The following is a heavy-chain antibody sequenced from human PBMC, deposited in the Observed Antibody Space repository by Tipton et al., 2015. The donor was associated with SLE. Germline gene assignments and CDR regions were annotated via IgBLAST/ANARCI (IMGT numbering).Heavy chain of an antibody. Sequence: TLSLTCTVSGDSISSSRYYWGWIRQPPGKGLEWIGTIYYSGSTYYNPSLKSRVTISVDTSKNQFSLNLNSVTAADTAVYYCASDQMEEDAFDVWGQGTMITVSS. J-gene: IGHJ3*01. D-gene: IGHD1-1*01. CDR2: IYYSGST. V-gene: IGHV4-39*01. CDR1: GDSISSSRYY. CDR3: ASDQMEEDAFDV.